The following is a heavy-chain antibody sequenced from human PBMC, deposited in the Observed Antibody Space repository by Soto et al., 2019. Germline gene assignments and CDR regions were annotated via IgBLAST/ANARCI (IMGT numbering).Heavy chain of an antibody. V-gene: IGHV3-33*01. Sequence: LRLSCAASGFTFSSYGMHWVRQAPGKGLEWVAVIWYDGSNKYYADSVKGRFTISRDNSKNTLYLQMNSLRAEDTAVYYCARVREKSDAFDIWGQGTMVNVSS. J-gene: IGHJ3*02. CDR1: GFTFSSYG. CDR2: IWYDGSNK. CDR3: ARVREKSDAFDI. D-gene: IGHD1-26*01.